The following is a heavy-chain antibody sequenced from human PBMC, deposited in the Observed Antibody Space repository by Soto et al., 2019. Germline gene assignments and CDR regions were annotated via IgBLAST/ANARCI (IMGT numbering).Heavy chain of an antibody. J-gene: IGHJ6*02. CDR1: GYTFTGYY. Sequence: QVQLVQSGAEVKKPGASVKVSCKASGYTFTGYYMHWVRQAPGQGLEWMGWINPNSGGTNYAQKFQGWVTMARDTSISTAYMELSRLRSDDTAVYYCARDPSSVDYPRYYYGMDVWGQGTTVTVSS. CDR2: INPNSGGT. V-gene: IGHV1-2*04. D-gene: IGHD4-17*01. CDR3: ARDPSSVDYPRYYYGMDV.